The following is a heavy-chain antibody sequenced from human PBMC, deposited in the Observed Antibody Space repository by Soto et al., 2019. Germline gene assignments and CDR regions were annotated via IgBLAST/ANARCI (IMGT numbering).Heavy chain of an antibody. J-gene: IGHJ4*02. CDR3: ATVHNTSRSFDY. V-gene: IGHV3-23*01. Sequence: GSLRLSCAASGFSFSNYAMNWVRQAPGKGLEWVSAISAGGSNTNYADSVKGRFTISSDNSKNTLYLQMNGLRAEDTAVYYCATVHNTSRSFDYWGQGTLVTVSS. CDR1: GFSFSNYA. D-gene: IGHD1-20*01. CDR2: ISAGGSNT.